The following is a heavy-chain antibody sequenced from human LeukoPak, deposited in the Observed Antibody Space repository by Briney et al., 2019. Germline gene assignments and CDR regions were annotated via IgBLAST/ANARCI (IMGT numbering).Heavy chain of an antibody. Sequence: SVKVSCKASGGTFSSYAISWVRQAPGQWLEWMGGIIPIFGTANYAQKFQGRVTITTDESTSTAYMELSSLRSEDTAVYYCAATSTVVTPGAFDIWGQGTMVTVSS. D-gene: IGHD4-23*01. CDR1: GGTFSSYA. V-gene: IGHV1-69*05. J-gene: IGHJ3*02. CDR3: AATSTVVTPGAFDI. CDR2: IIPIFGTA.